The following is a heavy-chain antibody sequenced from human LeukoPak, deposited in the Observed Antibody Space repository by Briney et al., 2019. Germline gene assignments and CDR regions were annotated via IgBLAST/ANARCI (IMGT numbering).Heavy chain of an antibody. Sequence: GGSLRLSRAASGFTFRDYVIHWVRKAPGKGLEWVAVMSSDGSTIYYADSVKGRFTISRDNFEYTLYLQMNSLRTEDSAVYYCAREVIRPYFDYWGQGTLVTVSS. J-gene: IGHJ4*02. CDR2: MSSDGSTI. V-gene: IGHV3-30*04. CDR1: GFTFRDYV. D-gene: IGHD2-21*01. CDR3: AREVIRPYFDY.